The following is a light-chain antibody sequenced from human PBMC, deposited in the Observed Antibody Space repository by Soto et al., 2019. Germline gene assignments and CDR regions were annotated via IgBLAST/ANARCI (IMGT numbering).Light chain of an antibody. Sequence: EIVLTQSPGTLSLSPGERATLSCRASQSVSSSSLAWYQQKPGQAPRLLISGTSSRATGIPDRFSGSGSRTDFTLTISRLEPEDFAVYFCQQYRTFGQGTKVDI. CDR1: QSVSSSS. J-gene: IGKJ1*01. CDR2: GTS. V-gene: IGKV3-20*01. CDR3: QQYRT.